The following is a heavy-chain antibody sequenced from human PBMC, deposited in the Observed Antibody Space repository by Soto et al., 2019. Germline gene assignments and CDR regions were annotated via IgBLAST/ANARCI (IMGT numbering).Heavy chain of an antibody. Sequence: SETLSLTCAVYGGSFTGYYWSWIRQPPGKGLEWIGEINHSGSTNYNPSLKSRVTISADTSKNQFSLKLSSVTAADTAVYYCARASQLIHHFDYWGQGTLVTVSS. CDR3: ARASQLIHHFDY. CDR2: INHSGST. J-gene: IGHJ4*02. V-gene: IGHV4-34*01. CDR1: GGSFTGYY. D-gene: IGHD1-1*01.